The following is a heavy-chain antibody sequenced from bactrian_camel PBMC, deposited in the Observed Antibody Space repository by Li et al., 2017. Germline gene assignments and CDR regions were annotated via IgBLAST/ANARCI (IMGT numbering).Heavy chain of an antibody. Sequence: VQLVESGGGSVQPGGSLRLSCAASGFTFSNNWMHWVRQAPGKGLEWVSAIDTRDGITYYADSVKGRFTISRDHAKNTLYLQMNNLRPEDTAMYYCAAEGRPSCDCSGDSCSHEFEYAHWGQGTQVTVS. CDR3: AAEGRPSCDCSGDSCSHEFEYAH. CDR2: IDTRDGIT. CDR1: GFTFSNNW. D-gene: IGHD2*01. J-gene: IGHJ4*01. V-gene: IGHV3S1*01.